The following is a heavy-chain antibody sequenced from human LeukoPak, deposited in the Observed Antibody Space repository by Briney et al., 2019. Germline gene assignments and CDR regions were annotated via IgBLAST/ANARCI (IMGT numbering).Heavy chain of an antibody. J-gene: IGHJ3*02. CDR3: AFSQEMADAFDI. Sequence: PSETLSLNCVVSGGPFSLYFWSWIRQPPGKGLEWIGEINQSGSTNYNPSLKSRVTTSVDTSKKRLSLKLSSVTAADTAVYYCAFSQEMADAFDIWGPGTMVSVSS. CDR2: INQSGST. CDR1: GGPFSLYF. V-gene: IGHV4-34*01. D-gene: IGHD5-24*01.